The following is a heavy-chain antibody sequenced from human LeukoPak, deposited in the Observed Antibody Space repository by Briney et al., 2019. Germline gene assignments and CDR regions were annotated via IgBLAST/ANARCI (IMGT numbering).Heavy chain of an antibody. J-gene: IGHJ4*02. CDR2: IKQDGSEK. V-gene: IGHV3-7*01. CDR1: GFTFSGYW. D-gene: IGHD6-19*01. Sequence: GGSLRLSCAASGFTFSGYWMSWVRQAPGKGLEWVANIKQDGSEKYYVDSVKGRFTISRDNAKNSLYLQMNSLRAEDTAVYYCARVPYSSGWYVLDYWGQGTLVTVSS. CDR3: ARVPYSSGWYVLDY.